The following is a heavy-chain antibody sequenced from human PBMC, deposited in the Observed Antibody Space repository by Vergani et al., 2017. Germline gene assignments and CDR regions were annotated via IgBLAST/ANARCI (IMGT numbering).Heavy chain of an antibody. Sequence: EVQLVESGGGLVQSGGSLRLSCVASGFTFSNSAVSWVRQAPGRGLAWVSSISGPGLSTYYADSVKGRFTISRDNSKNSLSLQMNRLRAEDTAVYFCAKAIPSSSAVSDYWGQGTLVTVSS. D-gene: IGHD6-19*01. V-gene: IGHV3-23*04. CDR2: ISGPGLST. CDR1: GFTFSNSA. J-gene: IGHJ4*02. CDR3: AKAIPSSSAVSDY.